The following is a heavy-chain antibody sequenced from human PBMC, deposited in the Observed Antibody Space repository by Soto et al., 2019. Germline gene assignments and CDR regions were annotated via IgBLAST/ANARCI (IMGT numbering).Heavy chain of an antibody. J-gene: IGHJ4*02. CDR3: ARESRDPSGYFTIDY. Sequence: QVQLVQSGAEVKKPGASVKVSCKASGYTFTTYGISWVRQAPGQGLEWMGWISAYNGNTNYAQKVQGRVTMTTDTSTSTAYMELRSLRSDDTAVYYCARESRDPSGYFTIDYWGQGTLVTVSS. CDR2: ISAYNGNT. V-gene: IGHV1-18*01. CDR1: GYTFTTYG. D-gene: IGHD3-3*01.